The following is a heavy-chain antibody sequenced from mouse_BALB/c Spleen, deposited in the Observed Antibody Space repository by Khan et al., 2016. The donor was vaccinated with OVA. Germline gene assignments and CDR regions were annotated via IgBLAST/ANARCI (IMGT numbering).Heavy chain of an antibody. J-gene: IGHJ3*01. CDR1: GFSLTSYG. CDR3: GRDTTATPY. CDR2: IWAGGST. D-gene: IGHD1-2*01. V-gene: IGHV2-9*02. Sequence: QVQLKESGPGLVAPSQSLSITCTVSGFSLTSYGVHWVRQPPGKGLEWLGIIWAGGSTNYNSALMSRLSISKDNSKSQVFLKRNSLQTDDTAMYYCGRDTTATPYWGQGTLVTVSA.